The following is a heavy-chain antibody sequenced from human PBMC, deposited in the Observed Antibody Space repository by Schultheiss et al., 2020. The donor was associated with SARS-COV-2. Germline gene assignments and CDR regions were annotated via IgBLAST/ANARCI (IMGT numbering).Heavy chain of an antibody. CDR2: ISTSKAIT. D-gene: IGHD4/OR15-4a*01. CDR3: ARDSGANPRNRYYFDY. CDR1: GYTFSSYG. Sequence: ASVKVSCKASGYTFSSYGFSWVRQAPGQGLEWMGWISTSKAITNYAQKLQGRATMTTDTSTSTAYMELTSLRPDDTAMYYCARDSGANPRNRYYFDYWGQGTLVTVSS. J-gene: IGHJ4*02. V-gene: IGHV1-18*04.